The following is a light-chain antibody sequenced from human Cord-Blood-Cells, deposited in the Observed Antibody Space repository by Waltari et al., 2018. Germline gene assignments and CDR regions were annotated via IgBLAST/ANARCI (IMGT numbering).Light chain of an antibody. CDR1: QSVSSY. CDR2: DAS. V-gene: IGKV3-11*01. J-gene: IGKJ4*01. Sequence: EIVLTQSPATLSLSPGERASQSVSSYLAWYQQKPGQAPRLLIYDASNRATGIPVRFSGSGSGTDFTLTISSLEPEDFAVYYCQQRSNWPLTFGGGTKVEIK. CDR3: QQRSNWPLT.